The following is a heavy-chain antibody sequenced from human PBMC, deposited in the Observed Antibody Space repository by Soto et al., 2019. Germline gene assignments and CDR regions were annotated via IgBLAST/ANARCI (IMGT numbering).Heavy chain of an antibody. V-gene: IGHV3-30*03. Sequence: GGSLRLSCAASGFTFSSYGMHWVRQAPGKGLEWVAVISYDGSNKYYADSVKGRFTISRDNSKNTLYLQMNSLRAEDTAVHYCARKYSSSSPFDYWGQGTLVTVSS. CDR3: ARKYSSSSPFDY. CDR2: ISYDGSNK. CDR1: GFTFSSYG. D-gene: IGHD6-6*01. J-gene: IGHJ4*02.